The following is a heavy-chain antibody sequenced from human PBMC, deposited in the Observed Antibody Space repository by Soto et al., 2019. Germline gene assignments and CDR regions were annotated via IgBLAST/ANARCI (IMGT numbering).Heavy chain of an antibody. D-gene: IGHD3-16*01. Sequence: LRLSCAASGFTFSSYCMHWVRQAPGKGLEWVADFWADGRSNYYADSVKGRFTISRDNSKNTVFLQMNSLRAEDTAVYYCARDLSFGSLDFDYWGRGTLVTVSS. CDR1: GFTFSSYC. J-gene: IGHJ4*02. CDR3: ARDLSFGSLDFDY. CDR2: FWADGRSN. V-gene: IGHV3-33*01.